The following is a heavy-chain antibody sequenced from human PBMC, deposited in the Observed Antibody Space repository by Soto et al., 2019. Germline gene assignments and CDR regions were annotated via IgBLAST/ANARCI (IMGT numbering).Heavy chain of an antibody. Sequence: GGSLRLSCTASGFTFGDYAMSWFRQAPGKGLEWVGFIRSKTYAETTEYAASVKGKFTISRDDSKSIGYLQMNSLKTEDTAVYYCTRDRSTVATLNFDYWGQGTLVTVSS. CDR3: TRDRSTVATLNFDY. CDR1: GFTFGDYA. J-gene: IGHJ4*02. CDR2: IRSKTYAETT. D-gene: IGHD5-12*01. V-gene: IGHV3-49*03.